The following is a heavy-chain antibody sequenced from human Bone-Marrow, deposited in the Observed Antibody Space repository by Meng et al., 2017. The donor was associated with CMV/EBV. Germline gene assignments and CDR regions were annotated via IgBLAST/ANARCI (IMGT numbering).Heavy chain of an antibody. Sequence: ASVKVSCKASGYTFTCYYMHWVRQAPGQGLEWMGWINPNSGGTNYPQKLQGRVTMTRDTSISTAYMELSRLRSDDTAVYYCARDCVVTTFGRWFDPWGQGTLVTVYS. D-gene: IGHD3-3*01. J-gene: IGHJ5*02. CDR1: GYTFTCYY. V-gene: IGHV1-2*02. CDR2: INPNSGGT. CDR3: ARDCVVTTFGRWFDP.